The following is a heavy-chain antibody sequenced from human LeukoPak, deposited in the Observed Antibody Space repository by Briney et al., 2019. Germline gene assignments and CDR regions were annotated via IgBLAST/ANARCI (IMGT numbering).Heavy chain of an antibody. V-gene: IGHV4-59*08. J-gene: IGHJ4*02. CDR2: IYYGGST. D-gene: IGHD6-6*01. CDR1: GGSIGSYY. Sequence: SETLSLTCTVSGGSIGSYYWSWIRQPPGKGLEWIGYIYYGGSTNYNPSLKSRVTISVDTSKNQFSLRLSSVTAADTAVYYCARHRGSSSLFDYWGQGTLVTVSS. CDR3: ARHRGSSSLFDY.